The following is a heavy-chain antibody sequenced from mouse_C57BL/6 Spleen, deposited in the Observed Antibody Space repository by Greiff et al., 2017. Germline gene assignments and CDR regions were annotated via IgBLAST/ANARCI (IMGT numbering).Heavy chain of an antibody. Sequence: DVKLQESGAELVKPGASVKLSCTASGFNIKDYYLHWVKQRTEQGLEWIGRIDPEDGETQYAPKFQGKATITADTSSNTAYLQLRSLTSEDTAVYYCARGYYGSSDGAYWGQGTLVTVSA. D-gene: IGHD1-1*01. J-gene: IGHJ3*01. CDR3: ARGYYGSSDGAY. CDR2: IDPEDGET. V-gene: IGHV14-2*01. CDR1: GFNIKDYY.